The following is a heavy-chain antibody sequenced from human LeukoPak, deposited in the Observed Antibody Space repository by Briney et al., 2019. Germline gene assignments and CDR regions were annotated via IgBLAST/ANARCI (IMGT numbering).Heavy chain of an antibody. CDR1: GFTFSQYW. Sequence: GGSLRLSCAASGFTFSQYWMTWVRQAPGKGLEWVANIKPDGTERYYVDSLMGRFTISRDNDKNSLYLQMNSLSADDTAVYYCTRGMTAMIRGDYFDYWGQGTPVTVSS. D-gene: IGHD5-18*01. CDR3: TRGMTAMIRGDYFDY. J-gene: IGHJ4*02. V-gene: IGHV3-7*01. CDR2: IKPDGTER.